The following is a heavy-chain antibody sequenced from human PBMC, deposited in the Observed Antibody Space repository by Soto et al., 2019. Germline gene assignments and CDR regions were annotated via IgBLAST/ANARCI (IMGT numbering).Heavy chain of an antibody. D-gene: IGHD3-22*01. CDR1: GASITNYY. J-gene: IGHJ4*02. V-gene: IGHV4-59*01. CDR3: AGDFGYYDSSNYFMSYFDY. CDR2: IYYSGTT. Sequence: SETLSLTCTVSGASITNYYWSWIRQPPGKGLEWIGYIYYSGTTNYNPSLKSRVSISIDTSKNQFSLKLSSVTAADTAVYYCAGDFGYYDSSNYFMSYFDYWGQGTLVTVSS.